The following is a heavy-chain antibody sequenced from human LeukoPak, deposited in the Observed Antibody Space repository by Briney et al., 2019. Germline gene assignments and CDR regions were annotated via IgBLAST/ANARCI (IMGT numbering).Heavy chain of an antibody. D-gene: IGHD2-15*01. CDR1: GFTFSNAW. CDR2: IKSKTDGGTT. Sequence: GGSLRLSCAASGFTFSNAWMSWVRQAPGKGLEWVGRIKSKTDGGTTDYAAPVKGRFTISRDDSKNTLCLQMNSLKTEDTAVYYCTTVVVVAATRTLDYWGQGTLVTVSS. J-gene: IGHJ4*02. CDR3: TTVVVVAATRTLDY. V-gene: IGHV3-15*01.